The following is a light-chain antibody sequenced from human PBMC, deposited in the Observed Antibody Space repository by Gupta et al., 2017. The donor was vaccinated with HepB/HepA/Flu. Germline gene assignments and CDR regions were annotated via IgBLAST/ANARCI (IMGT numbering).Light chain of an antibody. J-gene: IGLJ2*01. V-gene: IGLV2-23*02. CDR2: EVS. CDR3: SSYTDDGV. CDR1: SSDVGSYNL. Sequence: QSALTQPASVSGSPGQSITISCTGTSSDVGSYNLVSWYQQHPGKAPKLSIYEVSKRPSGVSNRSSCSKSANKDYMTISGLEADDEAYYYCSSYTDDGVFGGGTKLTVL.